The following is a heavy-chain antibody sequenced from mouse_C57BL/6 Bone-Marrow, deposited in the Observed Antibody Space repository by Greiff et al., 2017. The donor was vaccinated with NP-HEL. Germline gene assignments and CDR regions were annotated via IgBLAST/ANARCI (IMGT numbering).Heavy chain of an antibody. D-gene: IGHD1-1*01. CDR2: IYPRSGNT. J-gene: IGHJ1*03. V-gene: IGHV1-81*01. CDR3: ARRGRGYGSSWYFDV. CDR1: GYTFTSYG. Sequence: VQLQQSGAELARPGASVKLSCKASGYTFTSYGISWVKQRTGQGLECIGEIYPRSGNTYYNEKFKGKATLTADKSSSTAYMELRSLTSEDSAVYFCARRGRGYGSSWYFDVWGTGTTVTVSS.